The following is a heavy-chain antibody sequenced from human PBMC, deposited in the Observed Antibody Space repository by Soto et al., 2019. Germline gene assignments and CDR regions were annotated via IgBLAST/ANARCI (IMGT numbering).Heavy chain of an antibody. Sequence: GEALKISCKGSGYSFTSYWIGWVRQMPGKGLEWMGIIYPGDSDTRYSPSFQGQVTISADKSIRTAYLQWSSLKASDTAMYYFARRLYSGSYYRYYQGMDVGGKGPTDPVS. J-gene: IGHJ6*04. CDR2: IYPGDSDT. CDR1: GYSFTSYW. CDR3: ARRLYSGSYYRYYQGMDV. V-gene: IGHV5-51*01. D-gene: IGHD1-26*01.